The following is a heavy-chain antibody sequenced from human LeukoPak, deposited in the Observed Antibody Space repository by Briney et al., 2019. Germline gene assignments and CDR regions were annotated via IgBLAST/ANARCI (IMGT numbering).Heavy chain of an antibody. V-gene: IGHV3-23*01. D-gene: IGHD6-19*01. CDR1: GFTFSSYA. Sequence: GGSLRLSCAASGFTFSSYAMSWVRQAPGKGLEWVSAISGSGGSTYYADSVKGRFTISRDNSKNTLYLQMNSLRAEDTAVYYCAKGKSIAVRHNWFDPWGQGTLVTVSS. CDR2: ISGSGGST. CDR3: AKGKSIAVRHNWFDP. J-gene: IGHJ5*02.